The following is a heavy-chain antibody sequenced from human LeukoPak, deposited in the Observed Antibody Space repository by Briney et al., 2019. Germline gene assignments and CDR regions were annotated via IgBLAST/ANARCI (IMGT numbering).Heavy chain of an antibody. CDR1: GYTFTSYD. J-gene: IGHJ4*02. D-gene: IGHD3-3*01. Sequence: ASLKVSCKASGYTFTSYDINWVRQAPGQGLEWMGWMNPNSGNTGYAHKILSRVTMTRNNSISRAYMELRSLRSEDTAVYYCARGYPTTSYYDFWSGYYTKYYFDYWGQGTLVTVSS. V-gene: IGHV1-8*01. CDR3: ARGYPTTSYYDFWSGYYTKYYFDY. CDR2: MNPNSGNT.